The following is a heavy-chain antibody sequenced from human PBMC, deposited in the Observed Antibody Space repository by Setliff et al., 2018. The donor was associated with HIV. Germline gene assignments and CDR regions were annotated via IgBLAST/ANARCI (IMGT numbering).Heavy chain of an antibody. CDR2: VNRDGGA. CDR1: GGSLTGYF. J-gene: IGHJ3*02. V-gene: IGHV4-34*01. Sequence: PSETLSLTCAVYGGSLTGYFWTWIRQSPGKGLEWVGQVNRDGGAHYNPSLRSRVTISVDTSKNQLSLRLSSMTAADTAVYYCARDRIEVLVDGPHDVFDIWGRGTMVTVSS. CDR3: ARDRIEVLVDGPHDVFDI. D-gene: IGHD2-2*01.